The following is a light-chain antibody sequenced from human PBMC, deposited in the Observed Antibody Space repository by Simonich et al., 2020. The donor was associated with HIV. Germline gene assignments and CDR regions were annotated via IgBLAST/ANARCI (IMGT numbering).Light chain of an antibody. V-gene: IGLV6-57*01. J-gene: IGLJ2*01. CDR1: SGSNASNY. CDR2: EEN. CDR3: QSYDSSNQV. Sequence: NFMLTQPHSVSESPGKTVTISCTRSSGSNASNYVQWYQQRPGSSPTTVIYEENQSPSGVPDRFSGSIDSSSNPASLTISGLKTEDEADYYCQSYDSSNQVFGGGTKLTVL.